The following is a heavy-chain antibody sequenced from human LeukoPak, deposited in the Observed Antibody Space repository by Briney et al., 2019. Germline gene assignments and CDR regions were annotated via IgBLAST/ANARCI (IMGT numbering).Heavy chain of an antibody. CDR3: AKNVGRDGYNDYFDY. J-gene: IGHJ4*02. Sequence: GGSLRLSCAASGFSFSKYGVHWIRQAPGKGLEWVAVISDAGSEKYYADSVKGRFTISRDNSKNTVHLQMNSLRPDDTAMYYCAKNVGRDGYNDYFDYWGQGTLVTVSS. CDR2: ISDAGSEK. CDR1: GFSFSKYG. V-gene: IGHV3-30*18. D-gene: IGHD5-24*01.